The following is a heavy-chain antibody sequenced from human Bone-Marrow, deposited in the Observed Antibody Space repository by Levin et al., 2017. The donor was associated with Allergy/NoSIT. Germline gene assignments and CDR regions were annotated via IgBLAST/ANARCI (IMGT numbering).Heavy chain of an antibody. V-gene: IGHV3-7*01. CDR3: TRYGTGWYNFDS. D-gene: IGHD6-19*01. CDR2: IKEDGSQT. J-gene: IGHJ4*02. CDR1: GFTFRNYW. Sequence: RASVKVSCAASGFTFRNYWMSWVRQTTGKGLEWVANIKEDGSQTYYVDSVKARFTISRDNAKNTLSLQMNSLRAEDTAVYYCTRYGTGWYNFDSWGQGTLVTVSS.